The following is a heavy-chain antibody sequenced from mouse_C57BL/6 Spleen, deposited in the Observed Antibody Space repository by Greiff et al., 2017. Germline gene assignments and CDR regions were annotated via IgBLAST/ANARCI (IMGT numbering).Heavy chain of an antibody. CDR3: ARSEGRYFDY. J-gene: IGHJ2*01. CDR2: IYPRSGNT. CDR1: GYTFTSYG. D-gene: IGHD3-3*01. V-gene: IGHV1-81*01. Sequence: QVHVKQSGAELARPGASVKLSCKASGYTFTSYGISWVKQRTGQGLEWIGEIYPRSGNTYYNEKFKGKATLTADKSSSTAYMELRSLTSEDSAVYFCARSEGRYFDYWGQGTTLTVSS.